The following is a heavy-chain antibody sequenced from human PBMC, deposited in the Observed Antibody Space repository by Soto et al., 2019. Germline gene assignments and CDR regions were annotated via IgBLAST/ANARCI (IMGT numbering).Heavy chain of an antibody. D-gene: IGHD2-8*01. Sequence: QVQLVQSGAEVKNPGASVKVSCKASEYTFTSYHIHWVRQAPGQGLESMGVINPSGGATIYAQKFQGRVTMTRDTSTSTGYMELSSLRSEDTAVYYCARDPTNGVNDAFDIWGQGTMVTVSS. CDR1: EYTFTSYH. CDR2: INPSGGAT. CDR3: ARDPTNGVNDAFDI. J-gene: IGHJ3*02. V-gene: IGHV1-46*01.